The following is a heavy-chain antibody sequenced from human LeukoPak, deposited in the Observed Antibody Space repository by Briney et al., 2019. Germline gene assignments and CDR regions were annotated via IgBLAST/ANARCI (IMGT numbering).Heavy chain of an antibody. V-gene: IGHV1-18*01. Sequence: GASVKVSCKASGYTFTSYGISWVRQAPGQGLEWMGWISAYNGNTNYAQKLQGRVTMTTDTSTSTAYMELRSLRSDDTAVYYCARDVGSQLPIYYYYYYYMDVWGKGTTVTVSS. CDR2: ISAYNGNT. CDR3: ARDVGSQLPIYYYYYYYMDV. CDR1: GYTFTSYG. D-gene: IGHD2-2*01. J-gene: IGHJ6*03.